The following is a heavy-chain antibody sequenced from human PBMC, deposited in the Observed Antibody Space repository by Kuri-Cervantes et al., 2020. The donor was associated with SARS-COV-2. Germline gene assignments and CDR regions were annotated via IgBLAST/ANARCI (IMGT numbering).Heavy chain of an antibody. J-gene: IGHJ5*02. CDR2: IYYSGST. CDR3: ARDPNANHNNWFDP. Sequence: GSLRLSCTVSGGSISSHYWSWIRQPPGKGLEWIGYIYYSGSTNYNPSPKSRVTISVDTSKNQFSLKLSSVTAADTAVYYCARDPNANHNNWFDPWGQGNLVTVSS. CDR1: GGSISSHY. V-gene: IGHV4-59*11. D-gene: IGHD4/OR15-4a*01.